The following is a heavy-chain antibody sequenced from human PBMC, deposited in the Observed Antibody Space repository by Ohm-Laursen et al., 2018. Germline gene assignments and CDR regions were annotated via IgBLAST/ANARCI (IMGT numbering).Heavy chain of an antibody. D-gene: IGHD3-10*01. Sequence: SLRLSCTASGFTFSNYGMHWVRQAPGKGLEWVAVIWYDGTNKYYADSVNGRFTISRDNSKNTLYLQMNSLRAEDTALYYCARDLGGYDPRGVDYWGQGTLVTVSS. CDR3: ARDLGGYDPRGVDY. V-gene: IGHV3-33*01. CDR1: GFTFSNYG. CDR2: IWYDGTNK. J-gene: IGHJ4*02.